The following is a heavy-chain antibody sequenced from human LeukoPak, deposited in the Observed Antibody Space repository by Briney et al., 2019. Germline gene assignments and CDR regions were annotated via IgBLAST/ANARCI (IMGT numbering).Heavy chain of an antibody. V-gene: IGHV3-7*05. D-gene: IGHD3-3*02. CDR3: ARHGHYCFDY. Sequence: PGGSLRLSCAASGFTFGGYWMGWVRQAPGKGLEWVANINQDGSQKYDVDSVKGRFTISRDNARNSLYLQMNSLRAEDTAKYYCARHGHYCFDYWGQGTLVTVSS. J-gene: IGHJ4*02. CDR1: GFTFGGYW. CDR2: INQDGSQK.